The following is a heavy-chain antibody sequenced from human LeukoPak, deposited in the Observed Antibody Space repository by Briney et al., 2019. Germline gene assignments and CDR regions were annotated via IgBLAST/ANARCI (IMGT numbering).Heavy chain of an antibody. CDR2: INPNSGVT. Sequence: EASVKVSCKTSGYTFSDYYMHWVRQAPGQGLEWMGWINPNSGVTVSAQRFQGRVTLTRATSITTAYMELKSLRSDDTAVYYCARDLNDYCATTNCFTATDVDTTAVDNWGQGTLVTVSS. CDR1: GYTFSDYY. CDR3: ARDLNDYCATTNCFTATDVDTTAVDN. D-gene: IGHD4/OR15-4a*01. V-gene: IGHV1-2*02. J-gene: IGHJ4*02.